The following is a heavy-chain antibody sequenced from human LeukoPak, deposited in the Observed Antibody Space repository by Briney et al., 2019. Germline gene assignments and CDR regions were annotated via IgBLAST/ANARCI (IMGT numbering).Heavy chain of an antibody. D-gene: IGHD2-2*01. V-gene: IGHV4-39*01. J-gene: IGHJ5*02. CDR3: ARRIRRFGQYQLLEYNWFDP. CDR2: IYYSGST. CDR1: GGSISSYY. Sequence: KSSETLSLTCTVSGGSISSYYWGWIRQPPGKGLEWIGSIYYSGSTYYNPSLKSRVTISVDTSKNQFSLKLSSVTAADTAVYYCARRIRRFGQYQLLEYNWFDPWGQGTLVTVSS.